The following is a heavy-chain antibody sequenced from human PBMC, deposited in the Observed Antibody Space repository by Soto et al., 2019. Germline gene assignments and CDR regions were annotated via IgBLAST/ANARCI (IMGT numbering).Heavy chain of an antibody. D-gene: IGHD3-10*01. J-gene: IGHJ6*02. CDR3: ARLLSPMAGWYDYYYGMDV. CDR1: GGSISSYY. CDR2: IYYSGST. V-gene: IGHV4-59*01. Sequence: SETLSLTCTVSGGSISSYYWSWIRQPPGEGLEWIGYIYYSGSTNYNPSLKSRVTISVDTSKNQFSLKLSSVTAADTAVYYCARLLSPMAGWYDYYYGMDVWGQGTTVTVSS.